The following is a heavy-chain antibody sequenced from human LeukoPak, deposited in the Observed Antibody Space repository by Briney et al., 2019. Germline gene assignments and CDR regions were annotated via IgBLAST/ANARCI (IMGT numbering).Heavy chain of an antibody. CDR1: GGTFSSYA. CDR3: ARGGYDILTGYYFDY. CDR2: IIPIFGTA. V-gene: IGHV1-69*06. Sequence: SVKVSCKASGGTFSSYAISWVRQAPGQGLEWMGGIIPIFGTANYAQKFQGRVTITADKSTSTAYMELSSLRSEDTAAYYCARGGYDILTGYYFDYWGQGTLVTVSS. D-gene: IGHD3-9*01. J-gene: IGHJ4*02.